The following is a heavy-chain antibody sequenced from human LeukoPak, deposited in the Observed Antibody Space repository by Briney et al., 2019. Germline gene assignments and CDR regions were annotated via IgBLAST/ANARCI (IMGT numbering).Heavy chain of an antibody. CDR2: INSDGSST. D-gene: IGHD3-22*01. CDR3: AREVGNYYDSSAFDT. V-gene: IGHV3-74*01. CDR1: GFTFSSYW. J-gene: IGHJ3*02. Sequence: GGSLRLSCAASGFTFSSYWMHWVRQAPGKGLVWVSRINSDGSSTSYADSVKGRFTISRDNAKNTLYLQMNSLRAEDTAVYYCAREVGNYYDSSAFDTWGQGTMVTVSS.